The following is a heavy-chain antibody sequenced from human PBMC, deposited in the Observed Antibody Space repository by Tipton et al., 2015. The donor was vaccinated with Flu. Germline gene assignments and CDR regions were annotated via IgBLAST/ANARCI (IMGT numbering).Heavy chain of an antibody. J-gene: IGHJ4*02. D-gene: IGHD2-8*02. Sequence: QSGAEVKKPGSTVKISCKVSGYTFTDYYMHWVRQAPGKGLEWVGLIDPEDDETKYAEKFQGRVTITADTSTDTAYMELSSLRSEDTAVYYCARSTVFCTGSACYLGYWGQGTLVTVSS. CDR2: IDPEDDET. CDR1: GYTFTDYY. V-gene: IGHV1-69-2*01. CDR3: ARSTVFCTGSACYLGY.